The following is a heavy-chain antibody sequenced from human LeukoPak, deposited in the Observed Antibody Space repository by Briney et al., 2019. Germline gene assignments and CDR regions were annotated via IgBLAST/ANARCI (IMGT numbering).Heavy chain of an antibody. CDR1: GFNFNSYA. Sequence: GRSLRLSCAASGFNFNSYAVHWVRQAPGKGLERVAFISYDGSNKYYADSVKGRFTISRDTSKTTVYLQMNSLRTDDTALYYCATELRILSWGVDAFDIWGRGTMVTVSS. CDR2: ISYDGSNK. J-gene: IGHJ3*02. D-gene: IGHD3-16*01. V-gene: IGHV3-30*04. CDR3: ATELRILSWGVDAFDI.